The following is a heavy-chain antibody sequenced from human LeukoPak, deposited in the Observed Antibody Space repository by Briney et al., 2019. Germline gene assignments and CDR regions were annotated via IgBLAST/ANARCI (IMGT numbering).Heavy chain of an antibody. CDR3: AKDYDYGDLGNFDY. Sequence: GGSLRLSCAASGFTFSSYAMSWVRQAPGKGLEWVSAISGSGGSTYYADSVKGRFTISRDNSKDTLYLQMNSLRAEDTAVYYCAKDYDYGDLGNFDYWGQGTLVTVSS. CDR1: GFTFSSYA. D-gene: IGHD4-17*01. J-gene: IGHJ4*02. CDR2: ISGSGGST. V-gene: IGHV3-23*01.